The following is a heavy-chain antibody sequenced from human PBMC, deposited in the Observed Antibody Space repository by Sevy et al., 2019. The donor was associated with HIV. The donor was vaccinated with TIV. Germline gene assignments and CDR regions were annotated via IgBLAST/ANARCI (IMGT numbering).Heavy chain of an antibody. CDR1: GFTFSSYG. V-gene: IGHV3-30*18. CDR3: AKVGPSYYYDSSGYYEGKGDFDY. D-gene: IGHD3-22*01. CDR2: ISYDGSNK. J-gene: IGHJ4*02. Sequence: GGSPRLSCAASGFTFSSYGMHWVRQAPGKGLEWVAVISYDGSNKYYADSVKGRFTISRDNSKNTLYLQMNSLRAEDTAVYYCAKVGPSYYYDSSGYYEGKGDFDYWGQGTLVTVSS.